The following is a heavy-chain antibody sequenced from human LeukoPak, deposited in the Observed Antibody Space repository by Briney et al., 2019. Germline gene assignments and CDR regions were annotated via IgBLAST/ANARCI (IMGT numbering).Heavy chain of an antibody. Sequence: ASVKVSCKASGGTFSSYAISWVRQAPGQGLEWMGGIIPILGTANYAQKFQGRVTITADESTSTAYMELSSLRSEDTAVYYCARDLLDYYDSSGYDAFDIWGQGTMVTVSS. V-gene: IGHV1-69*01. CDR3: ARDLLDYYDSSGYDAFDI. D-gene: IGHD3-22*01. J-gene: IGHJ3*02. CDR2: IIPILGTA. CDR1: GGTFSSYA.